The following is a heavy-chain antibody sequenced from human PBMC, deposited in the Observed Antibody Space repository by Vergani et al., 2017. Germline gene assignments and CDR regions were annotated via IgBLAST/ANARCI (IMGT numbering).Heavy chain of an antibody. CDR2: IKSTFDRGTT. V-gene: IGHV3-15*07. J-gene: IGHJ6*02. D-gene: IGHD2-21*01. CDR3: TTDPRYCGDGSCYWLRDHHYYGMDV. Sequence: EVELVQSGPEMRKPGESLKISCVASGFSFRNAWMNWVRRTPGKGLEWVGRIKSTFDRGTTDYAAAVKGRFTISRDDSKNTLFLQMNGLKTEDIGVYYCTTDPRYCGDGSCYWLRDHHYYGMDVWGQGTTVTVSS. CDR1: GFSFRNAW.